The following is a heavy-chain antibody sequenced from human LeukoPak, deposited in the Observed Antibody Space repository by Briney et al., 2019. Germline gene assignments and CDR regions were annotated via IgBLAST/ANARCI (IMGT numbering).Heavy chain of an antibody. Sequence: GGSLRLSCGASGFTFTDAWMSWVRQAPGKGLEWVGRIKSKRGGGTADYAAPVKGRFTISRDDSKNMVYLQVNSLKTEDTAVYYCAQIKPLPGVYFDYWGQGTLVTVSS. CDR2: IKSKRGGGTA. CDR3: AQIKPLPGVYFDY. V-gene: IGHV3-15*01. D-gene: IGHD2-21*02. J-gene: IGHJ4*02. CDR1: GFTFTDAW.